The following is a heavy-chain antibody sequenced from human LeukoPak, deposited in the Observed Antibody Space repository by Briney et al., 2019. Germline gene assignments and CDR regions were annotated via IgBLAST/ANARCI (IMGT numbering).Heavy chain of an antibody. CDR1: GFSFSSYS. CDR2: ISSSSTYI. J-gene: IGHJ2*01. CDR3: ARGRGTTNRWYFDL. D-gene: IGHD3-16*01. V-gene: IGHV3-21*01. Sequence: GGSLRLSCAASGFSFSSYSMNWVRQAPGKGPEWVSCISSSSTYIYYADSVKGRFTISRDNAKNSLYLQMNSLRAEDTAVYYCARGRGTTNRWYFDLWGRGTLVTVSS.